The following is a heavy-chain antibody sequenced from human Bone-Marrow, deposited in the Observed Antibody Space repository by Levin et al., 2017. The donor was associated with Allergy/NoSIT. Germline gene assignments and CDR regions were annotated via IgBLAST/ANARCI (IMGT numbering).Heavy chain of an antibody. Sequence: GESLKISCKGSGYTFSTYWIGWVRQMPGKGLEWMGIIYPDDSDTMYSPSFQGQVTISADRSISTAYLQWSSLKASDTAVYFCARRNLLNYHGQSYRHFDLWGRGTQVTVSS. CDR1: GYTFSTYW. D-gene: IGHD3-10*01. J-gene: IGHJ2*01. V-gene: IGHV5-51*01. CDR2: IYPDDSDT. CDR3: ARRNLLNYHGQSYRHFDL.